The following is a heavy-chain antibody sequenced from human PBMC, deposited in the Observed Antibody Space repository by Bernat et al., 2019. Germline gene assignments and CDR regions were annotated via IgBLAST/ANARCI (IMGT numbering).Heavy chain of an antibody. CDR3: TWVQKPVGSFDI. CDR2: TKSKRSGGAI. CDR1: GFTFSLAW. V-gene: IGHV3-15*01. D-gene: IGHD3-10*01. Sequence: GGCGGRWGGPGGALRRSCTASGFTFSLAWRDWVRRTPGRGLEWLGRTKSKRSGGAIDYSAPVKGRFTISRDDSRNTLYLQMDGLKNEDTGVYYCTWVQKPVGSFDIWGQGTMVTVSS. J-gene: IGHJ3*02.